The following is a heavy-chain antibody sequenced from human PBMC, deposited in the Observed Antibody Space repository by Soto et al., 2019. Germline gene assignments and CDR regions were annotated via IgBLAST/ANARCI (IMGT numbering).Heavy chain of an antibody. J-gene: IGHJ6*03. V-gene: IGHV1-3*01. Sequence: QVHLVQSGAEVKKPGASVKVSCKASGYSFSTYAMNWVRQAPGQGLEWMGWIHGDNGNTKYSQKFQGRVTITRDTSASTFTTYMKLSSLRSEDTGVYYCAREPVRHQLPAGVYRDVWGEGTTVTVSS. CDR2: IHGDNGNT. CDR3: AREPVRHQLPAGVYRDV. CDR1: GYSFSTYA. D-gene: IGHD2-2*01.